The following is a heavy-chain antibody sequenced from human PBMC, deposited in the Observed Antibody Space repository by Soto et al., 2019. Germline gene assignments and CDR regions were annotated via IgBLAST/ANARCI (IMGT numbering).Heavy chain of an antibody. J-gene: IGHJ3*02. CDR1: GYTFSTYW. Sequence: GESLKISCQGSGYTFSTYWIGWVRQMPGKGLEWMGIIYPGDSDTRYSPSLQGQVTISADKSISTAYLQWSSLQASATAIYYCARQGNRDGYSHAFDIWGQGTMVTVSS. V-gene: IGHV5-51*01. CDR2: IYPGDSDT. D-gene: IGHD4-4*01. CDR3: ARQGNRDGYSHAFDI.